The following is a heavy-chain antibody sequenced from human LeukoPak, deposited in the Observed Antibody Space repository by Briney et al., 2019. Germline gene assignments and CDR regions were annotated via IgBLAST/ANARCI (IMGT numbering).Heavy chain of an antibody. D-gene: IGHD3-3*01. V-gene: IGHV4-61*02. Sequence: SETLSLTCTVSGGSISSGSYYWSWIRQPAGKGLEWIGRIYTSGSTNYNPSLKSRVTISVDTSKNQFSLKLSSVTAADTAVYYCARDRRCDFWSGEWEGHYYYMDVWGKGTTVTVSS. CDR1: GGSISSGSYY. CDR2: IYTSGST. J-gene: IGHJ6*03. CDR3: ARDRRCDFWSGEWEGHYYYMDV.